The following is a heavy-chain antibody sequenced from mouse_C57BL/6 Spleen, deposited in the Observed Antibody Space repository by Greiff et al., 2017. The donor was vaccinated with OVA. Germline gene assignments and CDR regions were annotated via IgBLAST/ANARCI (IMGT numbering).Heavy chain of an antibody. CDR1: GFTFSSYT. Sequence: EVHLVESGGGLVKPGGSLKLSCAASGFTFSSYTMSWVRQTPEKRLVWVATISGGGGNTYYPDSVKGRFSISSDTAKNPLYLQMSSLRSEDTALYYGARQEGFITTVVAHFDYWGQGTTLTVSS. CDR3: ARQEGFITTVVAHFDY. V-gene: IGHV5-9*01. CDR2: ISGGGGNT. D-gene: IGHD1-1*01. J-gene: IGHJ2*01.